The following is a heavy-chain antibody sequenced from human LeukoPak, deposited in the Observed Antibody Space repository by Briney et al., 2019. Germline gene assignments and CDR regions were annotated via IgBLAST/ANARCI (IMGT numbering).Heavy chain of an antibody. Sequence: SETLSLTCTVSGSSISSGGYYWSWIRQPPGKGLEWIGYIYHSGSTYYNPSLKSRVTVSVDRSKNQFSLKLSSVTAADTAVYYCAREDYDFWSGSLGYWGQGTLVTVSS. J-gene: IGHJ4*02. D-gene: IGHD3-3*01. V-gene: IGHV4-30-2*01. CDR3: AREDYDFWSGSLGY. CDR1: GSSISSGGYY. CDR2: IYHSGST.